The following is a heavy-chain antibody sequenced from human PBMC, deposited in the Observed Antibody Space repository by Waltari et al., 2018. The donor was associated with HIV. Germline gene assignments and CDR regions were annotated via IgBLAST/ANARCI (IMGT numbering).Heavy chain of an antibody. J-gene: IGHJ4*02. D-gene: IGHD3-10*01. CDR2: ISGSGGST. CDR3: AKGPMVRGGGG. CDR1: GFTFSSYA. Sequence: EVQLLESGGGLVQPGGSLRLSCAASGFTFSSYAMSWVRQAPGKGLEWVSAISGSGGSTYYPASVKGRFTISRDNSKNTLYLQMNSLRAEDTAVYYCAKGPMVRGGGGWGQGTLVTVSS. V-gene: IGHV3-23*01.